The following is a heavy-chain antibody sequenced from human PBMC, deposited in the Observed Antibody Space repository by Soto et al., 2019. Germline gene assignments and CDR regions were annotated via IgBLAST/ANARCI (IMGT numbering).Heavy chain of an antibody. CDR1: GYTFTGYY. Sequence: ASVKVSCKASGYTFTGYYMNWVRQAPGQGLEWMGWINPHSGGTNYAQKFQGWVTMTRDTSISTAYMELSRLRSDDTAVYYCARDRLAAAGIFYGMDVWGQGTTVTVSS. D-gene: IGHD6-13*01. CDR3: ARDRLAAAGIFYGMDV. V-gene: IGHV1-2*04. CDR2: INPHSGGT. J-gene: IGHJ6*02.